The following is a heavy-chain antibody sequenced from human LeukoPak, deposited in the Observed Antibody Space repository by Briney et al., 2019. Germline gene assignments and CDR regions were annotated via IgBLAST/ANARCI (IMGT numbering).Heavy chain of an antibody. Sequence: GGSLRLSCAASGFTFGDYGLNWFRQAPGKGLEWVGFIRSTAFGGTTQYAASVKGRFTISRDDSKSTAYLQMNSLRAEDTAVYYCAKTTAGGRAGYPYYFDYWGQGTLVTVSS. CDR3: AKTTAGGRAGYPYYFDY. D-gene: IGHD3-9*01. V-gene: IGHV3-49*03. CDR1: GFTFGDYG. J-gene: IGHJ4*02. CDR2: IRSTAFGGTT.